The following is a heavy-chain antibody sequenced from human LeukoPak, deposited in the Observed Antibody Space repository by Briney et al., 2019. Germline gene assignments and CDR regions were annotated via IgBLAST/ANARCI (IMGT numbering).Heavy chain of an antibody. CDR1: GFTFSSYS. V-gene: IGHV3-21*01. J-gene: IGHJ4*02. CDR2: ISSRSSYI. D-gene: IGHD1-1*01. CDR3: ARARSTGVSGYFDY. Sequence: GGSLRLSCAASGFTFSSYSMNWVRQAPGKGLEWVSSISSRSSYIYYADSVKGRFTISRDNAKNSLYLQMNSLRAEDTAVYYCARARSTGVSGYFDYWGQGTLVTVSS.